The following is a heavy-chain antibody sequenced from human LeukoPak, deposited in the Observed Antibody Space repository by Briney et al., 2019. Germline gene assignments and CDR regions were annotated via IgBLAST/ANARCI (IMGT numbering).Heavy chain of an antibody. J-gene: IGHJ5*02. CDR1: GGSISSYY. Sequence: SETLSLTCTVSGGSISSYYWSWIRQPPGKGLEWIGYIYYSGSTNYNPSLKSRVTISVDTSKNQFSLKLSSVTAADTAVYYCARHRRQKGFDPWGQGTLVTVSS. CDR2: IYYSGST. V-gene: IGHV4-59*01. CDR3: ARHRRQKGFDP.